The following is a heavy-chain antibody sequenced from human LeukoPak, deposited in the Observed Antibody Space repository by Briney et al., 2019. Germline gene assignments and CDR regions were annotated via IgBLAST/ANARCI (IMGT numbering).Heavy chain of an antibody. V-gene: IGHV4-34*01. CDR2: INHSGST. Sequence: SGTLSLTCAVYGGSFSGYYWSWIRQPPGKGLEWIGEINHSGSTNYSPSLKSRVTISVDTSKNQFSLKLSSVTAADTAVYYCARGKGRAFDIWGQGTMVTVSS. CDR3: ARGKGRAFDI. J-gene: IGHJ3*02. CDR1: GGSFSGYY.